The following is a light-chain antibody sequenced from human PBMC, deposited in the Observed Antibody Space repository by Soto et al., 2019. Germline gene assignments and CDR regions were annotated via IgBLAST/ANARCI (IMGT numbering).Light chain of an antibody. J-gene: IGLJ2*01. CDR3: LLSYSSASVV. CDR1: TGAVTSGHY. Sequence: QAVVTQEPSLTVSPGGTVTLTCGSSTGAVTSGHYPYWFRQKPGQAPRTLIYDTTNKHSWTPARFSGSLLGGKAALTLSGAQPEDEADYYCLLSYSSASVVFGGGTKLTVL. CDR2: DTT. V-gene: IGLV7-46*01.